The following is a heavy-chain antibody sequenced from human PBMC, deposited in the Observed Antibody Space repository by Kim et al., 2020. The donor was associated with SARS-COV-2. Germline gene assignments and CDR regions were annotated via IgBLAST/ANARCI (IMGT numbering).Heavy chain of an antibody. J-gene: IGHJ6*02. D-gene: IGHD6-13*01. CDR3: ARAQIAAAWRLVKYGMDV. V-gene: IGHV1-69*04. Sequence: QGRVTITADKSTSTAYMELSSLRSEDTAVYYCARAQIAAAWRLVKYGMDVWGQGTTVTVSS.